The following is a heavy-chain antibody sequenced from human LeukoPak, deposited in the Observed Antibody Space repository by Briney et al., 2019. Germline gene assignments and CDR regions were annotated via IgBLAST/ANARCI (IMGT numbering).Heavy chain of an antibody. V-gene: IGHV3-74*01. CDR1: GFSFSTYW. J-gene: IGHJ5*02. Sequence: GGSLRLSCAASGFSFSTYWMHWVRQAPGEGLVWVSRISNDGTTTIYADFVKGRFTISRDNAKNTLYLQMDSLRAEDTAVYYCTRRVDATRWYDPWGQGTLVTVSS. CDR3: TRRVDATRWYDP. D-gene: IGHD2-15*01. CDR2: ISNDGTTT.